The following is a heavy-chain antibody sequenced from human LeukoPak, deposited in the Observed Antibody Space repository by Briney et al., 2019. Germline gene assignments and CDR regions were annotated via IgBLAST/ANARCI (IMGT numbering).Heavy chain of an antibody. J-gene: IGHJ4*02. D-gene: IGHD3-10*01. CDR1: GFTFSSYA. V-gene: IGHV3-7*01. CDR3: ARGPRRGLFDY. CDR2: IKHDGSEK. Sequence: GGSLRLSCAASGFTFSSYAMSWVRQAPGKGLEWVANIKHDGSEKYYVDSVKGRFTISRDNAKNSLYLQMNSLRAEDTAVFYCARGPRRGLFDYWGQGTLVTVSS.